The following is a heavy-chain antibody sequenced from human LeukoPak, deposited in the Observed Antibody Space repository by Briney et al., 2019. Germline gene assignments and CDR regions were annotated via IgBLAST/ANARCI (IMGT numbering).Heavy chain of an antibody. Sequence: GGSLRLSCATSGFTFSSYEMNWVRQAPGKGLEWVSYISATGNTIYYADSVKGRFTISRDNAKNSLYLQMNSLRAEDTAVYYCARDSSGIFIPDYFAYGGRETLDTVSS. J-gene: IGHJ4*02. CDR3: ARDSSGIFIPDYFAY. CDR2: ISATGNTI. D-gene: IGHD3-10*01. CDR1: GFTFSSYE. V-gene: IGHV3-48*03.